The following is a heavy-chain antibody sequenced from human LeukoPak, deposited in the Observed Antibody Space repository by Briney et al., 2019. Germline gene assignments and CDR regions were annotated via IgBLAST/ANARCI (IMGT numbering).Heavy chain of an antibody. CDR3: ASLFVSDAKDH. CDR1: GFTFSNHY. V-gene: IGHV3-21*01. Sequence: GGSLRLSCAASGFTFSNHYMHWVRHTPDKGLDWVSSISSTSTYIYYADSVKGRFTISRDNAKNSLHLQMNSLRAEDTAVYYCASLFVSDAKDHWGQGTLVTVSS. CDR2: ISSTSTYI. J-gene: IGHJ4*02. D-gene: IGHD2-15*01.